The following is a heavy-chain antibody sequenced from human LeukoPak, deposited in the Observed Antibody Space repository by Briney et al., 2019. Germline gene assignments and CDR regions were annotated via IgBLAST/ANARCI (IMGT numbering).Heavy chain of an antibody. CDR3: ARDRLRDFWSGYYPLDY. J-gene: IGHJ4*02. D-gene: IGHD3-3*01. Sequence: GGSLRLSCAASGFTFSSYSMNWVRQAPGKGLEWVSSISSSSSYIYYADSVKGRFTISRDNAKNSLYLQMNSLRADDTAVYYCARDRLRDFWSGYYPLDYWGQGTLVTVSS. CDR2: ISSSSSYI. CDR1: GFTFSSYS. V-gene: IGHV3-21*04.